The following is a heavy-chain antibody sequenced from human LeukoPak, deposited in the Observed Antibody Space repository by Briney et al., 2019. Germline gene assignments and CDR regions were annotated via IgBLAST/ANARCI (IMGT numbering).Heavy chain of an antibody. D-gene: IGHD1-26*01. CDR3: ARSILVGATGAFDI. J-gene: IGHJ3*02. Sequence: PGGSLRLSCAASGLSFSSSGMNWVRQAPGKGLEWVSYISSTGSTIYYADSVKGRFTISGDNARSSLFLSMSSLRAEDTAVYYCARSILVGATGAFDIRGQRTMITVS. V-gene: IGHV3-48*03. CDR2: ISSTGSTI. CDR1: GLSFSSSG.